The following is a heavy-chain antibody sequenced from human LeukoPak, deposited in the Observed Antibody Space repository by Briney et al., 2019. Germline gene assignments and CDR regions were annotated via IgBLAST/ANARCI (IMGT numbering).Heavy chain of an antibody. CDR3: ARDPPITFGGVIVPDY. D-gene: IGHD3-16*02. CDR2: ISAYNGNT. Sequence: ASVKVSCKASGYTFTSYGISWVRQAPGQGLEWMGWISAYNGNTNYAQKLQGRVTMTTDTSTSTAYMELRSLRSDDTAVYYCARDPPITFGGVIVPDYWGQGTLVTVSS. CDR1: GYTFTSYG. V-gene: IGHV1-18*01. J-gene: IGHJ4*02.